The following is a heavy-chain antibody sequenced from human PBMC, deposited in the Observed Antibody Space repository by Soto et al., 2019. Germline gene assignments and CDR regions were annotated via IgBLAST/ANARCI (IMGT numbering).Heavy chain of an antibody. Sequence: GGSLRLSCAASGFTFSSYAMHWVRQAPGKGLEWVAVISYDGSNKYYADSVKGRFTISRDNSKNTLYLQMNSLRAEDTAVYYCARDVFSWGYDILTGSPPDYWGQGTLVTVSS. V-gene: IGHV3-30-3*01. J-gene: IGHJ4*02. CDR3: ARDVFSWGYDILTGSPPDY. CDR1: GFTFSSYA. CDR2: ISYDGSNK. D-gene: IGHD3-9*01.